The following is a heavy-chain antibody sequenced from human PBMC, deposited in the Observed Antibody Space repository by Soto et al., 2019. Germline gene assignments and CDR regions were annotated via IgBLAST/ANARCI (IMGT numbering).Heavy chain of an antibody. CDR3: TRDSASYFPYYMDV. Sequence: GGSLRLSCTASGFTFGDYAMSWFRQAPEKGLEWVGFIRSKAYGGTTEYAASVKGRFTISRDDSKSIAYLQMNSLKTEDTAVYYCTRDSASYFPYYMDVWGKGTTVTVSS. D-gene: IGHD3-9*01. V-gene: IGHV3-49*03. J-gene: IGHJ6*03. CDR2: IRSKAYGGTT. CDR1: GFTFGDYA.